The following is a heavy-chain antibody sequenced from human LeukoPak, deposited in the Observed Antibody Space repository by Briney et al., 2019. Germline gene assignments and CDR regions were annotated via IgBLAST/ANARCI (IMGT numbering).Heavy chain of an antibody. J-gene: IGHJ4*02. D-gene: IGHD1-26*01. CDR1: GFTFDDYA. CDR3: AKDKSLGSGSYLNYFDY. V-gene: IGHV3-9*01. CDR2: INWNSGSI. Sequence: GSSLRLSCAASGFTFDDYAMHWVRQAPGKGLEWVSGINWNSGSIGYADSVKGRFTISRDNAKNSLYLQMNSLRAEDTALYYCAKDKSLGSGSYLNYFDYWGQGTLVTVSS.